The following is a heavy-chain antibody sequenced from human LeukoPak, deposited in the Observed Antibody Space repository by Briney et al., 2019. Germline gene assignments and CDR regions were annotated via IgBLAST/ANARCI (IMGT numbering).Heavy chain of an antibody. CDR1: GFTVSSNH. Sequence: GGSLRLSCAASGFTVSSNHMSWVRQAPGKGLEWVSVIYSGGSTYYADSVKGRSTISRDNSKNTLYLQMNSLKTEDTAVYYCTTDSIGTMVRELDIWGQGTMVTVSS. V-gene: IGHV3-66*01. D-gene: IGHD3-10*01. CDR2: IYSGGST. CDR3: TTDSIGTMVRELDI. J-gene: IGHJ3*02.